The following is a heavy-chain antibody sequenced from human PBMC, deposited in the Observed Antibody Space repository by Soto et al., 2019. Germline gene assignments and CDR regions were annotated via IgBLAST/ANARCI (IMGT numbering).Heavy chain of an antibody. V-gene: IGHV1-69*12. D-gene: IGHD5-18*01. CDR1: AGTFSSYA. CDR3: ARDQKVTAMVGVGPPDY. CDR2: IIPIFGTA. J-gene: IGHJ4*02. Sequence: QVQLVQSGAEVKKPGSSVKVSCKASAGTFSSYAISWVRQAPGQGLEWMGGIIPIFGTANYAQKFQGRVTITAYEFTSTADMELGGLRSEDTAVYYCARDQKVTAMVGVGPPDYWGQGTLVTVSS.